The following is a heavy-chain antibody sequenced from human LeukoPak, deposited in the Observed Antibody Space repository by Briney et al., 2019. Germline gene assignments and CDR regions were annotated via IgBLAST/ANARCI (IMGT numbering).Heavy chain of an antibody. J-gene: IGHJ6*03. V-gene: IGHV1-2*06. CDR3: ARDTDYDFWSNMDV. Sequence: ASVKVSCKASGYTFTSYDINWVRQAPGQGLEWMGRINPNSGGTNYAQKFQGRVTMTRDTSISTAYMELSRLRSDDTAVYYCARDTDYDFWSNMDVWGKGTTVTVSS. CDR1: GYTFTSYD. CDR2: INPNSGGT. D-gene: IGHD3-3*01.